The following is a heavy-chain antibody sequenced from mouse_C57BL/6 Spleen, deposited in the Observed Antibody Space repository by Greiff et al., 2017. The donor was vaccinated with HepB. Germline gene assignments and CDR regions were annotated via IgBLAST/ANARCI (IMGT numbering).Heavy chain of an antibody. V-gene: IGHV1-15*01. CDR1: GYTFTDYE. Sequence: VKLQQSGAELVRPGASVTLSCKASGYTFTDYEMHWVKQTPVHGLEWIGAIDPETGGTAYNQKFKGKAILTADKSSSTAYMELRSLTSEDSAVYYCTRGGFYYGNYRYFDYWGQGTTLTVSS. CDR3: TRGGFYYGNYRYFDY. J-gene: IGHJ2*01. D-gene: IGHD2-1*01. CDR2: IDPETGGT.